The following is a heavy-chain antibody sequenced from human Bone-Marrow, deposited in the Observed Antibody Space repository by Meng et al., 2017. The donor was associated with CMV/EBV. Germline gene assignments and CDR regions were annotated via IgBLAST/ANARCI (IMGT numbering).Heavy chain of an antibody. Sequence: SGYTFTGYYMNWVRQAPGQGLEWMGWINPNTGGTNYAQKFQGRVTMTRDTSINTAYMELSRLTSDDTALYYCARVAYEGWSSGHFDHWGQGALVTVSS. CDR3: ARVAYEGWSSGHFDH. CDR1: GYTFTGYY. J-gene: IGHJ4*02. V-gene: IGHV1-2*02. D-gene: IGHD6-19*01. CDR2: INPNTGGT.